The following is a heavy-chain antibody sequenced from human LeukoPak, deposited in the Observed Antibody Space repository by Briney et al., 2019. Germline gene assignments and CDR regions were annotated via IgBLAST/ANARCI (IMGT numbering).Heavy chain of an antibody. CDR3: AKGYYDILTDYFHNWFNP. Sequence: AGGSLRLSCAASGFTFSSYAVSWVRQAPGVGREWVSTISGRGGSTFYADSVKGRFTISRDNSKNTLYLQMNSLRADDTAVYYCAKGYYDILTDYFHNWFNPWGQGTLVIVSS. CDR1: GFTFSSYA. V-gene: IGHV3-23*01. J-gene: IGHJ5*02. CDR2: ISGRGGST. D-gene: IGHD3-9*01.